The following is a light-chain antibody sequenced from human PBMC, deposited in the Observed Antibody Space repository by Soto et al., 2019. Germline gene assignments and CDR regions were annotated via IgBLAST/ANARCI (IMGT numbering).Light chain of an antibody. Sequence: DIQMTQSHSSVSASVGDRVTIACRASQDISNWLAWYQQKPGEAPKLLIYAASSLLSGVPSRFSGSGSGTDFNLTISSLQPEDFATYYCQQANSFPRTFGQGTKVEIK. J-gene: IGKJ1*01. CDR2: AAS. CDR1: QDISNW. V-gene: IGKV1-12*01. CDR3: QQANSFPRT.